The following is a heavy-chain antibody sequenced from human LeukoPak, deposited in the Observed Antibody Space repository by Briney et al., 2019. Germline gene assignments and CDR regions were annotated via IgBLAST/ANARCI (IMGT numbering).Heavy chain of an antibody. CDR1: RFTFSSYA. Sequence: PGRSPRHSCAASRFTFSSYAMPGVRQAPGKRLEWVAVISYDGSNKYYADSVKGRFTISRDNSKNTLYLQMNSLRAEDTAVYYCARGLSAVDYWGQGTLVTVSS. CDR2: ISYDGSNK. V-gene: IGHV3-30-3*01. J-gene: IGHJ4*02. CDR3: ARGLSAVDY.